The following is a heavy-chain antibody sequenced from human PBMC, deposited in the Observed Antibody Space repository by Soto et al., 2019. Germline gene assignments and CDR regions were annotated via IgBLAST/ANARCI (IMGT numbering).Heavy chain of an antibody. CDR1: GYTLTELS. V-gene: IGHV1-24*01. CDR3: ETHKWELQAFDY. J-gene: IGHJ4*02. Sequence: GASVKVSCKVSGYTLTELSMHWVRQAPGKGLEWMRGFDPEDGETIYAQKFQGRVTMTEDTSTDTAYMELSSLRSEDTAVYYCETHKWELQAFDYWGQGTLVTVSS. CDR2: FDPEDGET. D-gene: IGHD1-26*01.